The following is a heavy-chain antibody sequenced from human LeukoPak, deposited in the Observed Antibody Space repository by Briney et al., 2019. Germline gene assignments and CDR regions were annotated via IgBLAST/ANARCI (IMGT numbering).Heavy chain of an antibody. V-gene: IGHV1-18*01. D-gene: IGHD3-3*01. CDR3: ARDRGRSGYYIGAY. CDR2: ISAYNGNT. J-gene: IGHJ4*02. Sequence: ASVKVSCKTSGYTFTSYGISWVRQAPGQGLEWMGWISAYNGNTNYAQKLQGRVTMTTDTSTSTAYMELRSLRSDDTAVYYCARDRGRSGYYIGAYWGQGTLVTVSS. CDR1: GYTFTSYG.